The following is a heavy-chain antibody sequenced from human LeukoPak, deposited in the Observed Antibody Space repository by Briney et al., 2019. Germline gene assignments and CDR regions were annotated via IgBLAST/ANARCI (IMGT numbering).Heavy chain of an antibody. Sequence: PSQTLSLACTVSGGSVGSGGYDWSWIGQHPAKALERIGYIYYSGSTYYNPSLKSRVTISVDTSKTQSSLKLSSVTAADTAVYYCARVAPDNYGDYFHYFDYWGQGTLVTVSS. J-gene: IGHJ4*02. V-gene: IGHV4-31*03. CDR3: ARVAPDNYGDYFHYFDY. CDR1: GGSVGSGGYD. D-gene: IGHD4-17*01. CDR2: IYYSGST.